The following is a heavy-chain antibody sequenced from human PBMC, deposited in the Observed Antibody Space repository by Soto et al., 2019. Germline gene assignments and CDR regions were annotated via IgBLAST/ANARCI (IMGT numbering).Heavy chain of an antibody. CDR1: GFPFSGYV. Sequence: PGGSLRLSCAASGFPFSGYVMSWVRQAPGKGLEWVSAISGSGGSTYYADSVKGRFTISRDNSKNTLYLQMNSLRAEDTAVYYCATSPDSSSWTPRGRYYYYYMDVWGKGTTVTVSS. V-gene: IGHV3-23*01. CDR2: ISGSGGST. D-gene: IGHD6-13*01. CDR3: ATSPDSSSWTPRGRYYYYYMDV. J-gene: IGHJ6*03.